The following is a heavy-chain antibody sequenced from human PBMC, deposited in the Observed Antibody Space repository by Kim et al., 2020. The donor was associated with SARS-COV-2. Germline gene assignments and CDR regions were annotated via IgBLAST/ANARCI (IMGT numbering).Heavy chain of an antibody. V-gene: IGHV3-23*01. J-gene: IGHJ6*02. CDR1: GFTFSSYF. Sequence: GGSLRLSCEASGFTFSSYFINWVRQAPGMGLEWVSTISGKSNLIYYADSVKGRFIISRDNSKNTLYLQMDSLRAEDTAIYYCARSNVLRGRGLDVWGQGTTVTVSS. D-gene: IGHD2-8*01. CDR2: ISGKSNLI. CDR3: ARSNVLRGRGLDV.